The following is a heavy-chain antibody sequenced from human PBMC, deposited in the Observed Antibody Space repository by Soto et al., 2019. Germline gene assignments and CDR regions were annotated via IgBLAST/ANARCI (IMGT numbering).Heavy chain of an antibody. Sequence: QVQLQQWGAGLLKPSETLSLTCAVYGGSISGYYWSWIRQPPAKGLEWIGEINHSGSTNYNPSLKSRVTISADTSKNQFSLKLSSVSAADTAVYYCARGRFTGWQLVYFDYWGQGTLVTVSS. CDR1: GGSISGYY. CDR2: INHSGST. V-gene: IGHV4-34*01. D-gene: IGHD6-6*01. J-gene: IGHJ4*02. CDR3: ARGRFTGWQLVYFDY.